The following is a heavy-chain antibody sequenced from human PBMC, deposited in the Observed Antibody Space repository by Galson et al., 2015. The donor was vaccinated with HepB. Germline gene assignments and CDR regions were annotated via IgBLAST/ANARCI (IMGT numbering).Heavy chain of an antibody. J-gene: IGHJ4*02. V-gene: IGHV3-7*01. D-gene: IGHD2-2*01. CDR2: IKQDGSEK. CDR3: ARYCSSTSCYSPLDY. Sequence: SLRLSCAASGFTFSSYWMSWVRQAPGKGLEWVANIKQDGSEKYYVDSVKGRFTISRDNAKNSLYLQMNSLRAEDTAVYYCARYCSSTSCYSPLDYWGQGTLVTVSS. CDR1: GFTFSSYW.